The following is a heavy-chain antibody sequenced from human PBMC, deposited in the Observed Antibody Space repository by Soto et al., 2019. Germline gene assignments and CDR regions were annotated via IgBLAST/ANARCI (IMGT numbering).Heavy chain of an antibody. CDR2: IYPTGST. Sequence: SETLSLTCTVSGGSFSSYYCNWVRKSAGKGLEWIGRIYPTGSTTYNPSLKSRLTMSVGTSKNQFSLRLTSMTAADTAVYYCAKVSKSGWPGYWGQGTLVTVSS. J-gene: IGHJ4*02. CDR1: GGSFSSYY. CDR3: AKVSKSGWPGY. D-gene: IGHD6-19*01. V-gene: IGHV4-4*07.